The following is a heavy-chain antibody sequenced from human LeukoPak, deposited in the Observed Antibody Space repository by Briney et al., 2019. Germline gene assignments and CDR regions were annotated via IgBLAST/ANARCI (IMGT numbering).Heavy chain of an antibody. CDR2: IYYSGST. Sequence: SETLSLTCTVSGGSISSYYWSWIRQPPGKGLEGIGYIYYSGSTNYNPSLKSRVTISVDTSKNQFSLKLSSVTAADTAVYYCAGSYYYDSSGYTDYFDYWGQGTLVTVSS. D-gene: IGHD3-22*01. CDR1: GGSISSYY. J-gene: IGHJ4*02. CDR3: AGSYYYDSSGYTDYFDY. V-gene: IGHV4-59*01.